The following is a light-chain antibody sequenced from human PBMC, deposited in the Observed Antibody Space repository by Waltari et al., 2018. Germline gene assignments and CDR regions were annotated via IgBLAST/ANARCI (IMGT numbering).Light chain of an antibody. CDR2: EVS. CDR1: SSDVGGHNY. Sequence: QSALTQPASVSGSPGQSITLSCTGTSSDVGGHNYVSWYQQHPGKAPKLMIYEVSHRPSGVSNRFSGSKTGNTTSPTISGLQAEDEADYYCSSYTSTNTPVVFGGGTKLAVL. CDR3: SSYTSTNTPVV. V-gene: IGLV2-14*01. J-gene: IGLJ2*01.